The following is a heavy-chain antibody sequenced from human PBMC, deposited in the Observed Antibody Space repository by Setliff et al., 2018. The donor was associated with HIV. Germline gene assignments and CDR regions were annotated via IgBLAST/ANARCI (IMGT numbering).Heavy chain of an antibody. Sequence: PGGSLRLSCATSGLTFSNCGMHWVRQAPGKGLEWVASIRSDGSNKYYADSVTGRFTISRDDSKNTLYIQMNSLRAEDTAVYYCAKDGGGDYYYYYMDVWGKGTTVTVSS. CDR1: GLTFSNCG. CDR2: IRSDGSNK. V-gene: IGHV3-30*02. CDR3: AKDGGGDYYYYYMDV. D-gene: IGHD2-15*01. J-gene: IGHJ6*03.